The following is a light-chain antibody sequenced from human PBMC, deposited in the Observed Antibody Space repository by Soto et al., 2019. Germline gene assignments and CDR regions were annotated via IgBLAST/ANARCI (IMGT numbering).Light chain of an antibody. CDR2: DVS. J-gene: IGKJ4*01. CDR3: QQYGSSPLT. Sequence: VLRQSPDTLCLYPGERATLSCLARQSVTSNYLAWYQQKPGQAPRLLIYDVSSRATGIPDRFSGSGSGTDFTLTISRLEPEDFAMYYCQQYGSSPLTFGGGTKVDI. CDR1: QSVTSNY. V-gene: IGKV3-20*01.